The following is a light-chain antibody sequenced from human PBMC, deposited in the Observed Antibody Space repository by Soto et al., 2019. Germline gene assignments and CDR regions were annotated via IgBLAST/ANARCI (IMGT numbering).Light chain of an antibody. CDR2: DAS. CDR3: PQRSNWPPSIT. V-gene: IGKV3-11*01. Sequence: EIVLTQSPATLSLSPGERATLSCRASQSVSSYLAWYQQKPGQAPRLLIYDASNRATGIPARFSGSGSGTDFTLPISSLEPEDFAVYYCPQRSNWPPSITFGQGTRLEIK. CDR1: QSVSSY. J-gene: IGKJ5*01.